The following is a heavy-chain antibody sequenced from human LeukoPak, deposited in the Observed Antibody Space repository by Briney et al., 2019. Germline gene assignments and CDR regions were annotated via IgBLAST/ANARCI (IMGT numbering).Heavy chain of an antibody. CDR3: ARGPNWRYLNNYFAL. V-gene: IGHV3-7*01. CDR1: GFTFSNYW. D-gene: IGHD1-20*01. J-gene: IGHJ5*02. CDR2: INQDGSQS. Sequence: QPGGSLRLSCAASGFTFSNYWMNWVRQAPGKGLECVANINQDGSQSYFVDSVKGRFTISRDNAKNSLYLQMSSPRTEDTAVYYCARGPNWRYLNNYFALWGQGTLVTVSS.